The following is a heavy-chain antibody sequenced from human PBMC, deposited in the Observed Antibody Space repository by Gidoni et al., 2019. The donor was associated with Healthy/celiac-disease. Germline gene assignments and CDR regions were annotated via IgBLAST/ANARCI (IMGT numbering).Heavy chain of an antibody. CDR3: ARDKGLPTSSRSIDY. V-gene: IGHV3-21*01. Sequence: EVQLVESGGGLVKPGGSLRLSCAASGFTFSSYSMNWVRQAPGKGLEWVSSISSSSSYIYYADSVKGRFTISRDNAKNSLYLQMNSLRAEDTAVYYCARDKGLPTSSRSIDYWGQGTLVTVSS. D-gene: IGHD3-9*01. CDR2: ISSSSSYI. J-gene: IGHJ4*02. CDR1: GFTFSSYS.